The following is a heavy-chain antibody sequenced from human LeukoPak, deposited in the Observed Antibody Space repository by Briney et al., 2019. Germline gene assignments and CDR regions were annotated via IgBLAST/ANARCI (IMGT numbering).Heavy chain of an antibody. J-gene: IGHJ4*02. D-gene: IGHD4-17*01. CDR2: ISYDGSNK. CDR1: GFTFSSYG. CDR3: AKATTETRLDY. V-gene: IGHV3-30*18. Sequence: QTGGSLRLSCAASGFTFSSYGMHWVRQAPGKGLEWVAVISYDGSNKYYADSVKGRFTISRDNSKNTLYLQMNSLRAEDTAVYYCAKATTETRLDYWGQGTLVTVSS.